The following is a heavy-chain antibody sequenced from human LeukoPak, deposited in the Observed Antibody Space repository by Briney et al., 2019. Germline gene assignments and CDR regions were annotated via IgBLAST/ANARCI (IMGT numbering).Heavy chain of an antibody. D-gene: IGHD5-12*01. J-gene: IGHJ4*02. Sequence: GGSLRLSCAASRFTFSNYAMNWVRQAPGKGLEWVAVLIGSSGATDYADSVKGRFTISRDNSKNTLFLQMNSLRAEDTAIYYCAKGAYDYIEIAYFDYWAREPWSPSPQ. CDR3: AKGAYDYIEIAYFDY. CDR2: LIGSSGAT. CDR1: RFTFSNYA. V-gene: IGHV3-23*01.